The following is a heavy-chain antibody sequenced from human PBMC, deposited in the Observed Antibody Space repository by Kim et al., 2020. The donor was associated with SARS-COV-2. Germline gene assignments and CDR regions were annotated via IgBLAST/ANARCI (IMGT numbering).Heavy chain of an antibody. CDR3: ARALDYYDSSGYYY. D-gene: IGHD3-22*01. J-gene: IGHJ4*02. Sequence: ADSVKGRFTISRDNSKNTLYLQMNSLRAEDTAVYYCARALDYYDSSGYYYWGQGTLVTVSS. V-gene: IGHV3-53*01.